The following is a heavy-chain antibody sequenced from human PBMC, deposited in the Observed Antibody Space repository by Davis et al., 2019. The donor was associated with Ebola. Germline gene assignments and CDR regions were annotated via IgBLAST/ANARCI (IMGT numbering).Heavy chain of an antibody. CDR3: ATRSSWSDYYYYGMDV. Sequence: GESLKISCTVSRSTFVDYALTWFRQAPGKGLEWIGFIRNKAYGGTPEYAASVEGRFTISRDDSDSIVYLQMNSLKTEDSGVYYCATRSSWSDYYYYGMDVWGNGTTVSVSS. V-gene: IGHV3-49*03. J-gene: IGHJ6*04. CDR1: RSTFVDYA. D-gene: IGHD6-13*01. CDR2: IRNKAYGGTP.